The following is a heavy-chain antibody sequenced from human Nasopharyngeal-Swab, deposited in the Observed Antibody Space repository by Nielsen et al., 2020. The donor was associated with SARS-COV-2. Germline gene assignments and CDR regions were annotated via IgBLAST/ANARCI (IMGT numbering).Heavy chain of an antibody. D-gene: IGHD2-15*01. J-gene: IGHJ5*02. CDR1: GGSFSGYY. CDR3: AREEYCSGGSCYRWDWFDP. V-gene: IGHV4-31*11. CDR2: IYYSGST. Sequence: SETLSLTCAVYGGSFSGYYWSWICQHPGKGLEWIGYIYYSGSTYYNPSLKSRVTISVDTSKNQFSLKLSSVTAADTAVYYCAREEYCSGGSCYRWDWFDPWGQGTLVTVSS.